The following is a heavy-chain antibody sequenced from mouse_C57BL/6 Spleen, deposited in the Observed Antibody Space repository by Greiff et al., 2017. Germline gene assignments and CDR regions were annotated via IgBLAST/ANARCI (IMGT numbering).Heavy chain of an antibody. Sequence: HVQLKPPGAELVKPGASVKMSCKASGYTFTSYWITWVKQRPGQGLEWIGDIYPGSGSTNYNEKFKSKATLTVDTSSSTAYMQLSSLTTEHSAVYYGAREMGIYYGYDVLFDYWGQGTTLTVSS. CDR3: AREMGIYYGYDVLFDY. CDR2: IYPGSGST. CDR1: GYTFTSYW. J-gene: IGHJ2*01. V-gene: IGHV1-55*01. D-gene: IGHD2-2*01.